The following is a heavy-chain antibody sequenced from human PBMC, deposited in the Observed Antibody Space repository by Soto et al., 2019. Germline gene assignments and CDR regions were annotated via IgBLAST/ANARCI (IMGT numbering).Heavy chain of an antibody. D-gene: IGHD5-18*01. CDR1: GYTFTSYG. V-gene: IGHV1-18*04. CDR2: ISAYNGNT. J-gene: IGHJ6*02. CDR3: ARDYYSSSWIPKASYYYYGMDV. Sequence: GASVKVSCKASGYTFTSYGISWVRQAPGQGLEWMGWISAYNGNTNYAQKLQGRVTMTTDTSTSTAYMELRSLRSDDTAVYYCARDYYSSSWIPKASYYYYGMDVWGQGTTVTVSS.